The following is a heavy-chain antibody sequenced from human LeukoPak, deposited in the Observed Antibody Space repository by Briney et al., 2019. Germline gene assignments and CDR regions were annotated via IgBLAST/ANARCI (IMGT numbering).Heavy chain of an antibody. Sequence: RRSLRLSCAASGFTVCSNYMSWVRQAPGEGLEWVSVIYSGGSTYYADSVKGRFTISKDNSKNTLYLQMNSLRAEDTAVYYCARVKGGTRFDYWGQGTLVTVSS. CDR3: ARVKGGTRFDY. CDR1: GFTVCSNY. CDR2: IYSGGST. J-gene: IGHJ4*02. V-gene: IGHV3-53*01. D-gene: IGHD2-8*01.